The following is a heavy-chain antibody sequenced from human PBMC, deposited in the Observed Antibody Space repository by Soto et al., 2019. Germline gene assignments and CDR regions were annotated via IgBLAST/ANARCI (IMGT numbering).Heavy chain of an antibody. Sequence: GGSLRLSCAASGFTFSSYNMNWVRQAPGKGLEWVSYISSGTSTIYYADSVKGRFTISRDNAKNSLYLQMNSLRAEDTAVYYFATEGDSSGWYNWFDPWGQGTLVTVSS. V-gene: IGHV3-48*01. CDR3: ATEGDSSGWYNWFDP. CDR1: GFTFSSYN. CDR2: ISSGTSTI. J-gene: IGHJ5*02. D-gene: IGHD3-22*01.